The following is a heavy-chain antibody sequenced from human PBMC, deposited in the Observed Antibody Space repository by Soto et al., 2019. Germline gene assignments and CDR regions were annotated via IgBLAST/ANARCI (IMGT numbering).Heavy chain of an antibody. Sequence: GSLRLSCAASGFSLNSYAMSWVRQAPGKGLEWVSAIVGSGATTTTYHIDSVKGRFTISRDTSKSALYLQMNNLRAEDTAIYYCGKRDSNTWHDFWGQGILVTVSS. J-gene: IGHJ4*02. CDR3: GKRDSNTWHDF. V-gene: IGHV3-23*05. CDR2: IVGSGATTTT. CDR1: GFSLNSYA. D-gene: IGHD5-18*01.